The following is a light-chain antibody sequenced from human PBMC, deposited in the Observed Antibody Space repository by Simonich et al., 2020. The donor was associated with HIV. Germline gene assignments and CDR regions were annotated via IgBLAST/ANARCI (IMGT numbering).Light chain of an antibody. CDR1: SSNIGANYD. CDR3: SSYTSSSTLV. V-gene: IGLV1-40*01. Sequence: QSVLTQAPSVSGAPGQRVTISCTGNSSNIGANYDVHWYQQFPGTAPKVLIYGNNNRPLGVPDRFSVSKSGTSASLAITGLQAEDEADDYCSSYTSSSTLVFGGGTKLTVL. J-gene: IGLJ3*02. CDR2: GNN.